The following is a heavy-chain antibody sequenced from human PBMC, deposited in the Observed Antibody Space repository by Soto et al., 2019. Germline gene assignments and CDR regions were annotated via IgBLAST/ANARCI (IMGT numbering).Heavy chain of an antibody. CDR2: IIPIFGTA. D-gene: IGHD4-17*01. J-gene: IGHJ3*02. Sequence: QVQLVQSGAEVKKPGSSVKVSCKASGGTFSTDSINWVRQAPGQGLEWMGGIIPIFGTADYAQKFQDRVTIPAAESTTTAYMEVSSLRSEDTAVYYCAWGHDYGGNSDAFDIWGQGTMVTVSS. CDR3: AWGHDYGGNSDAFDI. CDR1: GGTFSTDS. V-gene: IGHV1-69*12.